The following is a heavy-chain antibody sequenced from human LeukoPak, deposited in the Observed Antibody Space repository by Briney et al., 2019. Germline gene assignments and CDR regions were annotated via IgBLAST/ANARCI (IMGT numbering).Heavy chain of an antibody. V-gene: IGHV3-48*04. D-gene: IGHD5-18*01. CDR3: AREDRGYSYGFDAFDI. CDR1: GFAFSDYI. Sequence: PGGSLRLSCAASGFAFSDYIINWVRQAPGKGLEWISYISSSGGTIYYADSVKGRFTISRDNTVNSLFLQMSSLRAEDTAVYYCAREDRGYSYGFDAFDIWGQGTMVTVSS. J-gene: IGHJ3*02. CDR2: ISSSGGTI.